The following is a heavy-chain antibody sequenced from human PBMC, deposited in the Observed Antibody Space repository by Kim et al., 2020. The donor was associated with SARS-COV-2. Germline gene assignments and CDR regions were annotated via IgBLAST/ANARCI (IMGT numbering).Heavy chain of an antibody. D-gene: IGHD3-16*01. Sequence: ASVKVSCKASGYSFTSCYMHWVRQAPGQGLEWMGIINPGSGNTNYAQKFQGRVTMTRDTSTSTVYVELSGLRSDDTAVYYCAREALPGTRGRWFDPWGQGTLVTVSS. CDR3: AREALPGTRGRWFDP. V-gene: IGHV1-46*01. CDR1: GYSFTSCY. CDR2: INPGSGNT. J-gene: IGHJ5*02.